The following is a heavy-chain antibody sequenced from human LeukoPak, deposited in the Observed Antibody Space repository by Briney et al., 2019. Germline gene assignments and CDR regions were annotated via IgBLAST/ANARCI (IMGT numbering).Heavy chain of an antibody. D-gene: IGHD1-1*01. CDR2: IYYSGST. Sequence: SETLSLTCTVSGGSISSYYWSWVRQPPGKGLEWIGYIYYSGSTNYNPSLKSRVTMSLDTSKNQFSLRLTSVTAADTAVYYCARGSINWNCFDIWGQGTIVTVSS. J-gene: IGHJ3*02. V-gene: IGHV4-59*12. CDR1: GGSISSYY. CDR3: ARGSINWNCFDI.